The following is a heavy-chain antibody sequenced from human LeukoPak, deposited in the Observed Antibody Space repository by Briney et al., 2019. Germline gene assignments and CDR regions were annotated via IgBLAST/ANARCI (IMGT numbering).Heavy chain of an antibody. CDR3: ARAGIALLRGAIIRGAYHFDY. J-gene: IGHJ4*02. D-gene: IGHD3-10*01. CDR2: GYDSGST. CDR1: GGSISSTSYY. V-gene: IGHV4-39*07. Sequence: PSETLSLTCTVSGGSISSTSYYWGWIRQPPGKGLEWIGSGYDSGSTYYNPSLKSRVTISVDTSTNQFSLRLSSVTAADTAVFYCARAGIALLRGAIIRGAYHFDYWGQGTLVTVSS.